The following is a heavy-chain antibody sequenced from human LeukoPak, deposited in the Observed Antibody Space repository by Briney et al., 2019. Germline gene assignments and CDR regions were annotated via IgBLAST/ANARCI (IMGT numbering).Heavy chain of an antibody. V-gene: IGHV4-38-2*01. CDR1: GYSISSGYY. CDR2: IYYSGST. Sequence: SETLSLTCAVSGYSISSGYYWGWIRQPPGKGLEWIGSIYYSGSTYYNPSLKSRVTISVDTSKNQFSLKLSSVTAADTAVYYCARAVPPGYSSSWYLAFGYWGQGTLVTVSS. D-gene: IGHD6-13*01. J-gene: IGHJ4*02. CDR3: ARAVPPGYSSSWYLAFGY.